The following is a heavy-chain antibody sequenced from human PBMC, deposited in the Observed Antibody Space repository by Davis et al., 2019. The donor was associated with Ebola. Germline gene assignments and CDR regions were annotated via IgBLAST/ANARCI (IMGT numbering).Heavy chain of an antibody. D-gene: IGHD3-10*01. V-gene: IGHV3-7*03. J-gene: IGHJ4*02. Sequence: GESLKISCAASGFTFSSYWMSWVRQAPGKGLEWVANIKQDGSEKYYVDSVKGRFTISRDNAKNSLYLQMNSLRAKDTAVYYCAREGTIRGVNFDYWGQGTLVTVSS. CDR3: AREGTIRGVNFDY. CDR1: GFTFSSYW. CDR2: IKQDGSEK.